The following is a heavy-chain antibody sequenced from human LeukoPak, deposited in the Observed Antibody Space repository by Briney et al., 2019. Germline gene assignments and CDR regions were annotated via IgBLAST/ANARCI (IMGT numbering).Heavy chain of an antibody. CDR2: IYSSGST. J-gene: IGHJ4*02. Sequence: SETLFLTCSVSGGSISSYYWSWVRQPAGKGLEWIGRIYSSGSTNYNPSLNSRVTMSVDTSNNQFSLRLTSVTAADTAVYYCARGTTAAAGIFDCWGQGTLVTVSS. D-gene: IGHD6-13*01. V-gene: IGHV4-4*07. CDR3: ARGTTAAAGIFDC. CDR1: GGSISSYY.